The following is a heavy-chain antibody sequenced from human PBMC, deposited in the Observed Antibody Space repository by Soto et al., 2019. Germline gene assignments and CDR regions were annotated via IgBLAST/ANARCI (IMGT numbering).Heavy chain of an antibody. J-gene: IGHJ4*02. V-gene: IGHV4-31*03. Sequence: SETLSLTCTVSGGSISSGGYYWSWIRQHPGKGLEWIGYIYYSGSTYYNPSLKSRVTISVDTSKNQFSLKLSSVTAADTAVYYCARGDLGYSGYALDYWGQGTLVTVSS. CDR3: ARGDLGYSGYALDY. D-gene: IGHD5-12*01. CDR1: GGSISSGGYY. CDR2: IYYSGST.